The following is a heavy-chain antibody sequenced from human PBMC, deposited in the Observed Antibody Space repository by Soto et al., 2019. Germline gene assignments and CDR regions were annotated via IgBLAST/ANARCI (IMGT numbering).Heavy chain of an antibody. V-gene: IGHV6-1*01. CDR1: GDSVSSNSAA. CDR2: TYYRSKWYN. D-gene: IGHD2-15*01. Sequence: SQTLSLTCAISGDSVSSNSAAWDWSRQSPSRGLEWLGRTYYRSKWYNDYAVSVKNRITSNPDTSKNQFSLQLNSVTPEDTAVYYCARGMGHCTGGSCAYGMDVWGQGTRVTFSS. J-gene: IGHJ6*02. CDR3: ARGMGHCTGGSCAYGMDV.